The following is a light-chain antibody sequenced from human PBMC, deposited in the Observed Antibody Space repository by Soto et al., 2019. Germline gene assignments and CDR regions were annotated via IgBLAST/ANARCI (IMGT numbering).Light chain of an antibody. V-gene: IGKV3-15*01. J-gene: IGKJ2*01. CDR1: QSVSSN. CDR2: GAS. CDR3: QQYNNWHPKYT. Sequence: EIVMTQSPATLSVSPGERATLSCRASQSVSSNLAWYQQKPGQAPRLLIYGASTRATAIPARFSGSGSGTYRPLPISSLQSEDFAVYYCQQYNNWHPKYTFGQGTKLEIK.